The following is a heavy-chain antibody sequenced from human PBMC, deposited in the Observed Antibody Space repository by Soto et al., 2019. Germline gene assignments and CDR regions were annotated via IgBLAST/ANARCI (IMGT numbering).Heavy chain of an antibody. CDR3: AKEIGLGRGGVLDY. CDR2: ISGSGGSA. J-gene: IGHJ4*02. D-gene: IGHD1-26*01. Sequence: EVHLLESGGGLVQPGGSLRLSCAASGFTFSRYAMSWVRQSPGKGLEWVSAISGSGGSAYYTDSLKGRFTISRDNSKDTLYLQMNGLRAEDTAIYYCAKEIGLGRGGVLDYWGQGALVTVSS. V-gene: IGHV3-23*01. CDR1: GFTFSRYA.